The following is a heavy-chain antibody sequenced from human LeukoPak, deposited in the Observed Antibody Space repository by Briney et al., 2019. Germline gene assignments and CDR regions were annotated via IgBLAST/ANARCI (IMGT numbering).Heavy chain of an antibody. CDR1: GGSISSGSYY. CDR2: IYTSGST. D-gene: IGHD3-22*01. Sequence: SETLSLTCTVSGGSISSGSYYWSWIRQPAGKGLEWIGRIYTSGSTNYNPSLKSRVTISVDTSKNQFSLKLSSVTAADTAVYYCARSYYYASSGYLIGGYYFDYWGQGTLVTVSS. V-gene: IGHV4-61*02. CDR3: ARSYYYASSGYLIGGYYFDY. J-gene: IGHJ4*02.